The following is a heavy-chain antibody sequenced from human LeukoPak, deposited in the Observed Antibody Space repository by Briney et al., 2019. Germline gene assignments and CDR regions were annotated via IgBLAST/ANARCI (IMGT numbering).Heavy chain of an antibody. J-gene: IGHJ1*01. CDR2: ISWNSGSI. Sequence: GGSLRLSCAASGFTFDDYAMHWVRQAPGKGLEWVSGISWNSGSIGYADSVKDRFTISRDNAKNSLYLQMNSLRPEDTALYFCARAASAEYFQYWGQGTLVTVSS. CDR1: GFTFDDYA. V-gene: IGHV3-9*01. CDR3: ARAASAEYFQY.